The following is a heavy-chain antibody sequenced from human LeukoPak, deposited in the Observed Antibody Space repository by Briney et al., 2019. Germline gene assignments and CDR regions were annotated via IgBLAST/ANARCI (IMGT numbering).Heavy chain of an antibody. J-gene: IGHJ3*02. V-gene: IGHV3-30-3*01. CDR2: ISYDGSNK. CDR3: ARDPLKVKDKEGHAFDI. CDR1: GFTFSSYA. Sequence: GGSLRLSCAASGFTFSSYAMHWARQAPGKGLEWVAVISYDGSNKYYADSVKGRFTISRDNSKNTLYLQMNSLRAEDTAVYYCARDPLKVKDKEGHAFDIWGQGTMVTVSS.